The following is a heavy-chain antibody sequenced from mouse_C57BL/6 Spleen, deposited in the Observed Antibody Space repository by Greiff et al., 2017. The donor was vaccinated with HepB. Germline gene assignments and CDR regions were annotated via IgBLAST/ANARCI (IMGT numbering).Heavy chain of an antibody. CDR1: GYTFTGYW. V-gene: IGHV1-9*01. Sequence: VQLQQSGAELMKPGASVKLSCKATGYTFTGYWIEWVKQRPGHGLEWIGEILPGSGSTNYNEKFKGKATFTADTSSNTAYMHLSSLTTEDSAIYYCARALITTVVEGWFAYWGQGTLVTVSA. CDR2: ILPGSGST. D-gene: IGHD1-1*01. CDR3: ARALITTVVEGWFAY. J-gene: IGHJ3*01.